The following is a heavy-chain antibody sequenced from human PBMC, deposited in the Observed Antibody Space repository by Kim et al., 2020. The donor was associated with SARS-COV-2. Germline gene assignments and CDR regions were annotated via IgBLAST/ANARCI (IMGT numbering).Heavy chain of an antibody. CDR2: IHTDCSTT. CDR1: GFTFSSYA. J-gene: IGHJ4*02. CDR3: AKAFEYDSSGYYYDY. Sequence: GGSLRLFCATSGFTFSSYAMHCVRQAPGKGLEWVSVIHTDCSTTYYADSVKGRFTISRDDSKNSLYLQMNSLRVEDTAIYYCAKAFEYDSSGYYYDYWGQGTLVTVSS. V-gene: IGHV3-23*03. D-gene: IGHD3-22*01.